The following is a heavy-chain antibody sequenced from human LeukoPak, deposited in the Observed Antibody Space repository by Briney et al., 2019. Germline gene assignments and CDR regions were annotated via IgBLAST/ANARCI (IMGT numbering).Heavy chain of an antibody. V-gene: IGHV3-23*01. CDR3: VRDLHWGGFDV. CDR1: GFTFSTYG. D-gene: IGHD7-27*01. CDR2: ISPSGDIT. Sequence: GGSLRLSCAASGFTFSTYGMNWVRQAPGKGLEWVSGISPSGDITYYADSVMGRFSISRDNPKSTVSLQMSSLRAEDTALYYCVRDLHWGGFDVWGQGTMVTVSS. J-gene: IGHJ3*01.